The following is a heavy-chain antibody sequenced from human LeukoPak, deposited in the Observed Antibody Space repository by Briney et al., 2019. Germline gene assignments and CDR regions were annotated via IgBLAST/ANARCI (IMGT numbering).Heavy chain of an antibody. J-gene: IGHJ6*02. CDR1: GGTFSSYA. D-gene: IGHD3-22*01. CDR3: ARGYYDSSGYPGHYYYYGMDV. Sequence: GASVKVSCKASGGTFSSYAISWVRQAPGQGLEWMGWISAYNGNTNYAQKLQGRVTMTTDTSTSTAYMELRSLRSDDTAVYYCARGYYDSSGYPGHYYYYGMDVWGQGTTVTVSS. CDR2: ISAYNGNT. V-gene: IGHV1-18*01.